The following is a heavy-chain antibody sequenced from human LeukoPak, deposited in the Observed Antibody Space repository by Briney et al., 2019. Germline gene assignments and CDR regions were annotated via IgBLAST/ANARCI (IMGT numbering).Heavy chain of an antibody. CDR1: GGSVNDYY. Sequence: SETLSLTCTVSGGSVNDYYWNWIRQPPGKGREWIGYIYYSGSTDSNPPLKSRVTMSVDTSKNQFSLKLSSVTAADTAVYYCARGPDDDFWSGYPHFDYWGQGTLVTVSS. CDR3: ARGPDDDFWSGYPHFDY. V-gene: IGHV4-59*08. CDR2: IYYSGST. D-gene: IGHD3-3*01. J-gene: IGHJ4*02.